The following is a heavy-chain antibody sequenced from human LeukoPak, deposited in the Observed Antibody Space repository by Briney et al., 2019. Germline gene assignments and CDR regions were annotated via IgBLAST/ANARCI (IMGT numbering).Heavy chain of an antibody. Sequence: PSETLSLTCAVYGGSFSGYYWSWIRQPPGKGLEWIGEINHSGSTNYNPSLKSRVTISVDTSKNQFSLKLSSVTAADTAVYYCARGVRFLPSRGHSGSYYAPTGGYYYYYMDAWGKGTTVTVSS. CDR3: ARGVRFLPSRGHSGSYYAPTGGYYYYYMDA. D-gene: IGHD1-26*01. V-gene: IGHV4-34*01. CDR1: GGSFSGYY. J-gene: IGHJ6*03. CDR2: INHSGST.